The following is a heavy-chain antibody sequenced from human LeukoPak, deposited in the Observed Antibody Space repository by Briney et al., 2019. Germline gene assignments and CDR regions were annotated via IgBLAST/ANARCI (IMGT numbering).Heavy chain of an antibody. V-gene: IGHV1-18*01. J-gene: IGHJ4*02. D-gene: IGHD5-12*01. CDR2: ISAYNGNT. CDR3: ARDSRYDEGY. CDR1: GYTFTSYG. Sequence: ASVKVSCKASGYTFTSYGISWVRQAPGQGLEWMGWISAYNGNTNYAQRFQGRVTMTTDTSTSTAYIELRSVRSDHTAVYYCARDSRYDEGYWGQGTLVTVSS.